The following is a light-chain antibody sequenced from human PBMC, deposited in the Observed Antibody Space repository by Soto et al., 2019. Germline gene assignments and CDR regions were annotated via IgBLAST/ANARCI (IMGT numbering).Light chain of an antibody. Sequence: DVVMTQSPLSLPVTLGQPASISCRSTQSFIHSNGNTYLTWFQQRPGQSPRRLIYQVFNRDSGVPDRFSGSGSGTDFTLKISREEAEDVGVYYCMQGSLWPFTFGQGTRLEIK. V-gene: IGKV2-30*02. CDR3: MQGSLWPFT. CDR2: QVF. J-gene: IGKJ2*01. CDR1: QSFIHSNGNTY.